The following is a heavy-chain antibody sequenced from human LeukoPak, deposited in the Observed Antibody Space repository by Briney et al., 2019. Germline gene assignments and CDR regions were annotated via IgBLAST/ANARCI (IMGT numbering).Heavy chain of an antibody. CDR2: IIPIFGAA. CDR1: GGTFSSYA. V-gene: IGHV1-69*05. CDR3: ARDTYARANWFDP. Sequence: SVKVSCKASGGTFSSYAISWVRQAPGQGLEWMGGIIPIFGAANYAQKLQGRVTITTDESTSTAYMELSSLRSEDTAVYYCARDTYARANWFDPWGQGTLVTVSS. J-gene: IGHJ5*02. D-gene: IGHD4-17*01.